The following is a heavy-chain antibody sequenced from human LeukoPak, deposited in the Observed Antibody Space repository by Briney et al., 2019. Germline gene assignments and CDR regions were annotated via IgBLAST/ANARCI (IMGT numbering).Heavy chain of an antibody. CDR2: ISKDGDRE. D-gene: IGHD5-12*01. CDR3: ASSGLGLLDY. Sequence: GGSLRLSCAASGFSFNTYALHWVRQAPGKGLEWVALISKDGDREYYAHSVKGRFTISRDNAKNSLYLQMNSLRAEDTAVYYCASSGLGLLDYWGQGTLVTVSS. V-gene: IGHV3-30-3*01. CDR1: GFSFNTYA. J-gene: IGHJ4*02.